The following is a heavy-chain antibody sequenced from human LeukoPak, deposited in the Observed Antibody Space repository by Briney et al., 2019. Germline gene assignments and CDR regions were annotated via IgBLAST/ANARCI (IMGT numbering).Heavy chain of an antibody. V-gene: IGHV4-39*01. Sequence: SETRSLTCTVSGGSISGSSYYWAWIRQPPGKGLDWIASGFYSGSAYYNPSLKSRVTISVDTSKNQFSLNLSSVTAADTAVYYCARLRGAMTPVTSDFDYWGQGTLVTVSS. CDR2: GFYSGSA. CDR1: GGSISGSSYY. CDR3: ARLRGAMTPVTSDFDY. J-gene: IGHJ4*02. D-gene: IGHD4-17*01.